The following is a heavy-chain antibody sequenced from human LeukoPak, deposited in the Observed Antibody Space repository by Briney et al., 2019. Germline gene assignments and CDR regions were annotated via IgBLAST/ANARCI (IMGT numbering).Heavy chain of an antibody. D-gene: IGHD1-26*01. CDR1: GFTFSTYG. CDR3: ARGGYSGTYYFDY. J-gene: IGHJ4*02. V-gene: IGHV3-33*01. Sequence: PGGSLRLSCAASGFTFSTYGMHWVRQAPGKGLEWVAVVWYDGSNIQYVDSVKGRFTISKDNSKSTLYLQMNSLTADDMAVYYCARGGYSGTYYFDYWGQGALVTVSS. CDR2: VWYDGSNI.